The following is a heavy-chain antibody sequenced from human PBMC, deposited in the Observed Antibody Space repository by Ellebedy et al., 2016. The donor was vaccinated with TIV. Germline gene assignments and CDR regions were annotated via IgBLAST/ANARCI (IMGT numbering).Heavy chain of an antibody. CDR3: ARGQMGYCGGDCYSPWYFDL. Sequence: PGGSLRLSCAASGFTFRSYWITWVRQAPGKGLEWVANIKQDGSEKYYVDSVKGRFTISRDNAKNSLYLQMNSLRAEDTAVYYCARGQMGYCGGDCYSPWYFDLWGRGTLVTVSS. J-gene: IGHJ2*01. D-gene: IGHD2-21*02. CDR1: GFTFRSYW. CDR2: IKQDGSEK. V-gene: IGHV3-7*01.